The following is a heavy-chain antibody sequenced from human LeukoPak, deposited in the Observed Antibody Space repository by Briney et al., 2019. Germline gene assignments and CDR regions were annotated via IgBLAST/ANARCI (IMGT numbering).Heavy chain of an antibody. Sequence: GGSLRLSCAASGFTFSSYSMNWVRQAPGKGLEWVSSISSSSSYIYYADSVKGRFTTSRDNAKNSLYLQMNSLRAEDTAVYYCARVSPNSSGWDYYFDYWGQGTLVTVSS. J-gene: IGHJ4*02. CDR3: ARVSPNSSGWDYYFDY. V-gene: IGHV3-21*01. CDR2: ISSSSSYI. CDR1: GFTFSSYS. D-gene: IGHD6-19*01.